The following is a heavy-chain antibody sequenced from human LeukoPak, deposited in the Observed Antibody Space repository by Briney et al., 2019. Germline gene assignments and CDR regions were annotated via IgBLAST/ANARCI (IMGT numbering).Heavy chain of an antibody. J-gene: IGHJ4*02. Sequence: PSETLSLTCTVSGGSISSSSYYWGWIRQPPGKGLEWIGSIYYSGSTYYNPSLKSRVTISVDTSKNQFSLKLSSVTAADTAVYYCARHGDGVTTTHEGGYWGQGTLVTVSS. D-gene: IGHD4-17*01. CDR2: IYYSGST. CDR3: ARHGDGVTTTHEGGY. V-gene: IGHV4-39*07. CDR1: GGSISSSSYY.